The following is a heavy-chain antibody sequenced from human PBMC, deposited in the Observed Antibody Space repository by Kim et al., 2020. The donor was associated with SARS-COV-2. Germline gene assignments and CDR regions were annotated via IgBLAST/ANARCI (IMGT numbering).Heavy chain of an antibody. Sequence: DPVKGRFTKASDNSKTTLYLQMSSLRAEDTAVYYCASLWFGELRGTPFDYWGQGTLVTVSS. D-gene: IGHD3-10*01. J-gene: IGHJ4*02. V-gene: IGHV3-30*15. CDR3: ASLWFGELRGTPFDY.